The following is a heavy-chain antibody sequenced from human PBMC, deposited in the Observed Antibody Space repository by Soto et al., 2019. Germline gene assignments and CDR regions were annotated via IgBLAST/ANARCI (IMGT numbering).Heavy chain of an antibody. V-gene: IGHV4-30-4*01. CDR2: IYYSGST. CDR3: ARTHDYGGSGWFDP. CDR1: GGSISSGDYY. Sequence: QVQLQESGPGLVKPSQTLSLTCTVSGGSISSGDYYWSWIRQPPGKGLEWIGYIYYSGSTYYNPSLKRRVTISVDTSKNQFALKLSSVTAADTAVYYCARTHDYGGSGWFDPWGQGTLVTVSS. J-gene: IGHJ5*02. D-gene: IGHD4-17*01.